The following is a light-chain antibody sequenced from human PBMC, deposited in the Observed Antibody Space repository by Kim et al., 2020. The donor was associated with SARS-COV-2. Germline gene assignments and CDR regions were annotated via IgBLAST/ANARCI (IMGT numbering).Light chain of an antibody. CDR3: QAWDSSTKV. J-gene: IGLJ1*01. CDR1: KLGDKY. CDR2: QDT. V-gene: IGLV3-1*01. Sequence: SYELTQPPSVSVSPGQAASIACSGDKLGDKYVCWYQQKPGQSPVLVIYQDTKRPSGIPERFSGSNSGNTATLTISGTEAMDEGDYYCQAWDSSTKVFGTGTKVTFL.